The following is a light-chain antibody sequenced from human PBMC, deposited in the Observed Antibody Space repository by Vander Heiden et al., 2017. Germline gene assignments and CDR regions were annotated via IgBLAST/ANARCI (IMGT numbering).Light chain of an antibody. CDR1: SPTIGAGYE. Sequence: SVLTQPPPVSGAPGQRVTISCTGGSPTIGAGYEVHWYQQLPGTAPKLLIYENSNRPSGVPDRFSGSKSGTSASLAITGLQAEDEADYYCQSYNSSLSGWVFGGGTKLTVL. CDR2: ENS. V-gene: IGLV1-40*01. J-gene: IGLJ3*02. CDR3: QSYNSSLSGWV.